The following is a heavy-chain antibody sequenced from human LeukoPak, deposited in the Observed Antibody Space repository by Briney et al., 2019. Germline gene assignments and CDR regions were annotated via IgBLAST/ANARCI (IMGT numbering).Heavy chain of an antibody. CDR2: IYHSGST. CDR1: GYSISSGYY. J-gene: IGHJ4*02. CDR3: ARAVAGTWVYFDY. D-gene: IGHD6-19*01. Sequence: SETLSLTCTVSGYSISSGYYWGWIRQPPGKGLEWIGSIYHSGSTNYNPSLKSRVTISVDKSKNQFSLKLSSVTAADTAVYYCARAVAGTWVYFDYWGQGTLVTVSS. V-gene: IGHV4-38-2*02.